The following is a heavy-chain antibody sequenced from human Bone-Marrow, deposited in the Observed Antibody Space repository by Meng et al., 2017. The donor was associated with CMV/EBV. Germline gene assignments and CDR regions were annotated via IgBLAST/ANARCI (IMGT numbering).Heavy chain of an antibody. CDR3: AREEMMEDLVVAATTSQDMDV. V-gene: IGHV1-2*02. D-gene: IGHD1-26*01. CDR1: GYSFTGYF. J-gene: IGHJ6*02. Sequence: ASVKVSCKASGYSFTGYFLHWVRQAPRQGLEWMGWVNPFSGDTNYAQKFQGRVTMTRDTSISTAYMELSRLTSDDTAVYFCAREEMMEDLVVAATTSQDMDVWGQGSTVTVSS. CDR2: VNPFSGDT.